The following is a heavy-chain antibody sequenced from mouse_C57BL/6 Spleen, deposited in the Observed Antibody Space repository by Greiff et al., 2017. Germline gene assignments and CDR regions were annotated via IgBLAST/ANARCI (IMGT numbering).Heavy chain of an antibody. CDR1: GFTFSDYG. D-gene: IGHD2-3*01. CDR2: ISNLAYSI. CDR3: ASLYDGYYLFAY. Sequence: DVQLQESGGGLVQPGGSLKLSCAASGFTFSDYGMAWVRQAPRKGPEWVAFISNLAYSIYYADTVTGRFTISRENAKNTLYLEMSSLRSEDTAMYYCASLYDGYYLFAYWGQGTLVTVSA. V-gene: IGHV5-15*01. J-gene: IGHJ3*01.